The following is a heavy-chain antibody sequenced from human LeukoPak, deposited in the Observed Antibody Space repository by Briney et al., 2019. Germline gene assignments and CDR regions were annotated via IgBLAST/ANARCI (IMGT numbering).Heavy chain of an antibody. V-gene: IGHV4-39*01. D-gene: IGHD2-15*01. CDR1: GGSISSRSYY. CDR2: LYYTGSF. Sequence: SETLSLTCTVSGGSISSRSYYWGWIRQPPGKGLEGIRSLYYTGSFTYNPSRKSRVSISVDTSKNQFSLKLSAVTAADTAVYYCARHWDSAASHSAQFASWGQGTLPTVSS. J-gene: IGHJ1*01. CDR3: ARHWDSAASHSAQFAS.